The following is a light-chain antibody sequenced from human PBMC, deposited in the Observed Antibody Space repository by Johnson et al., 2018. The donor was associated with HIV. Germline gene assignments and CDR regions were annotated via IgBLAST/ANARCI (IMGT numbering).Light chain of an antibody. CDR1: SSNIGNNY. Sequence: QSVLTQPPSVSAAPGQKVTISCSGSSSNIGNNYISWFQQLPGTPPKLLMYANNKRPSGIPDRFSGSKSGTSATLGITGLQTGDEADYYCGTWDSSLSASYVFGTGTRIIVL. V-gene: IGLV1-51*02. CDR3: GTWDSSLSASYV. J-gene: IGLJ1*01. CDR2: ANN.